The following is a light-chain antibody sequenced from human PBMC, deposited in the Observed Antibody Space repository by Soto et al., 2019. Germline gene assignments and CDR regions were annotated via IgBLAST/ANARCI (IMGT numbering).Light chain of an antibody. Sequence: QSVLTQPPSASGSPGQSVTISCTGTSSDVGAYNYVSWHQQHPGKVPKLMISEVTKRPSGVPDRFSGSKSGNTASLTVSGLQVEDEADYYCCSPAGNSHYVFGTGTKVTVL. CDR1: SSDVGAYNY. CDR3: CSPAGNSHYV. CDR2: EVT. J-gene: IGLJ1*01. V-gene: IGLV2-8*01.